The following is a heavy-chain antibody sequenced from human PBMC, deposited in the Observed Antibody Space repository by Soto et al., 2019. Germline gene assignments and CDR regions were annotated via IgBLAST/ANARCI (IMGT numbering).Heavy chain of an antibody. Sequence: ASVKVSCKVSGYTFTGYYMHWVRQAPGQGLEWMGWINPNSGGTNYAQKFQGWVNMTRDTSISTAYMELNRLRSDDTAVYYCVRDRCNAAAGTYDYYGMDVWGQRTTVTVSS. V-gene: IGHV1-2*04. CDR3: VRDRCNAAAGTYDYYGMDV. CDR2: INPNSGGT. CDR1: GYTFTGYY. D-gene: IGHD6-13*01. J-gene: IGHJ6*02.